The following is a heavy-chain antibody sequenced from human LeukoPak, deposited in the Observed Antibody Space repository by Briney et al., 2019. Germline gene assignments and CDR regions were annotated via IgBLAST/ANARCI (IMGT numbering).Heavy chain of an antibody. V-gene: IGHV4-39*01. CDR3: GRHQTMYYGMDV. CDR1: GGATSSSSYY. CDR2: IFYSGST. J-gene: IGHJ6*02. D-gene: IGHD4/OR15-4a*01. Sequence: PSETLSLTCTVSGGATSSSSYYWGWLRQPPGKGLEWIGSIFYSGSTYYNPSLKSRVTMSVDTSKNQFSLKLSSVTAADTAMYYCGRHQTMYYGMDVWGQGTAVTVSS.